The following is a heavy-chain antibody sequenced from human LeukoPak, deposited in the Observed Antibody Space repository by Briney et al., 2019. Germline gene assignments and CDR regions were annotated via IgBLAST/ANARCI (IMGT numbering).Heavy chain of an antibody. CDR3: ARESAYYYDSSGYLTGGENWFDP. J-gene: IGHJ5*02. CDR1: GFTFSSYA. V-gene: IGHV3-30*01. Sequence: GGSLRLSCAASGFTFSSYAMHWVRQAPGKGLEWVAVISYDGSNKYYADSVKGRFTISRDNSKNTLYLQMNSLRAEDTAVYYCARESAYYYDSSGYLTGGENWFDPWGQGTLVTVSS. D-gene: IGHD3-22*01. CDR2: ISYDGSNK.